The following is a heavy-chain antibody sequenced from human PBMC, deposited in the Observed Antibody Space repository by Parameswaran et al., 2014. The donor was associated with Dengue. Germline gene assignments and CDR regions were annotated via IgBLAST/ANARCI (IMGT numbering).Heavy chain of an antibody. J-gene: IGHJ6*02. D-gene: IGHD1-14*01. CDR3: ARINTHHRIYYYAMDV. CDR2: ISGYNGHT. V-gene: IGHV1-18*01. Sequence: SWVRQAPGQGLEWMGWISGYNGHTSYARKFQDRVTMATDTSTTTAYMELRSLRSDDTAVYYCARINTHHRIYYYAMDVWGQGTTVTVSS.